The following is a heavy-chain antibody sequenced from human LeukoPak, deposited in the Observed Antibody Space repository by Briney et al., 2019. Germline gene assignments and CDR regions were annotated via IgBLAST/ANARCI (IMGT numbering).Heavy chain of an antibody. J-gene: IGHJ4*02. CDR3: AVWVECYNYFAY. CDR1: GGTFSSYA. Sequence: SVKVSCKASGGTFSSYAISCVRQAPGQGLEWMGRIIPILGIANCAQKFQGRVTITADKSTSTAYMELSSLRSEDTAVYYCAVWVECYNYFAYWGQGTLVTVSS. CDR2: IIPILGIA. D-gene: IGHD5/OR15-5a*01. V-gene: IGHV1-69*04.